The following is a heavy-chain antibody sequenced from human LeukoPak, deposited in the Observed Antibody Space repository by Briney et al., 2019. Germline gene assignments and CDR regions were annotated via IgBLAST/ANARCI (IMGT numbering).Heavy chain of an antibody. CDR2: IYYSGNT. CDR3: ARDPYSNYAFDI. D-gene: IGHD4-11*01. Sequence: SETLSLTCTVSGGSISSYYWSWIRQPPGKGLEWIGYIYYSGNTNYNPSLKSRVTISVDTSKNQFSLKLSSVTAADTAVYYCARDPYSNYAFDIWGQGTMVTVSS. CDR1: GGSISSYY. V-gene: IGHV4-59*01. J-gene: IGHJ3*02.